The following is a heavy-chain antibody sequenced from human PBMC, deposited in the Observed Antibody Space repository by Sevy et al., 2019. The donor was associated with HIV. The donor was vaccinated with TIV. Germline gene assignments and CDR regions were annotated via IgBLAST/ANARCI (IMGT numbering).Heavy chain of an antibody. CDR1: GGSVSSGSYY. V-gene: IGHV4-61*01. D-gene: IGHD6-13*01. Sequence: SETLSLTCTVSGGSVSSGSYYWSWIRQPPGKGLEWIGYIYYSGSTNYYPSLKSRVTISVDTSKNQFSLKLSSVTAADTAVYYCARVGKGIAAVWGQGTLVTVSS. CDR2: IYYSGST. CDR3: ARVGKGIAAV. J-gene: IGHJ4*02.